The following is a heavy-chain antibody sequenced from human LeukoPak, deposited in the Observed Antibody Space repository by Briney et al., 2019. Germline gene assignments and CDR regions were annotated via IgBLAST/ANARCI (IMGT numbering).Heavy chain of an antibody. J-gene: IGHJ6*03. V-gene: IGHV5-51*01. CDR2: IYPGDSDT. CDR3: ARQASYSSGWDYYYYYMDV. CDR1: GYSFTSYW. D-gene: IGHD6-19*01. Sequence: PGESLKISCKGSGYSFTSYWIGWVRQMPGKSLEWMGIIYPGDSDTRYSPSFQGQVTISADKSISTAYLQLSSLKASDTAMYYCARQASYSSGWDYYYYYMDVWGKGTTVTVSS.